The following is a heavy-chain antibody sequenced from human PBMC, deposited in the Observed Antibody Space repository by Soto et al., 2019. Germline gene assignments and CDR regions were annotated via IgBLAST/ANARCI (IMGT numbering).Heavy chain of an antibody. D-gene: IGHD2-21*02. CDR1: GFSFRSFW. J-gene: IGHJ4*02. V-gene: IGHV3-74*01. CDR3: ARVAGHGDHRFDY. CDR2: VSPDGTIS. Sequence: EAQLAESGGGVVQRGGSLRVSCTASGFSFRSFWMHWVRQAPGKGLMWVARVSPDGTISDYAESVKGRFIVSRDNTKNTMSLQMSSVRSDDTAVYFCARVAGHGDHRFDYWGPGTLVSVSS.